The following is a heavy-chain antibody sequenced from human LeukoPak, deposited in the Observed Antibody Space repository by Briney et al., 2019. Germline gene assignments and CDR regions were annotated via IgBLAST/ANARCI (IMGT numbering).Heavy chain of an antibody. D-gene: IGHD1-26*01. Sequence: SETLSLTCTVSGGSISSYYWSWIRRPPGKGLEWIGYIYYSGSTNYNPSLKSRVTISVDTSKNQFSLKLSSVTAADTAVYYCARRDSGRRFDIWGQGTMVTVSS. CDR1: GGSISSYY. CDR2: IYYSGST. V-gene: IGHV4-59*08. CDR3: ARRDSGRRFDI. J-gene: IGHJ3*02.